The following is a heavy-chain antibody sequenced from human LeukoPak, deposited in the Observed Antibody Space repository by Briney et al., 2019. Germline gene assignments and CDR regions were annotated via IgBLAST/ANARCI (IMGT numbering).Heavy chain of an antibody. CDR1: GYSFTSYW. D-gene: IGHD3-22*01. CDR3: ARRVGYYDSSGYYYVGDYFDY. Sequence: GESLKISCKGSGYSFTSYWIGWVRQMPGKGLEWMGIIYPGDSDTRYSPSFQGQVTISADKSISTAYLQWSSLKASDTAMYYCARRVGYYDSSGYYYVGDYFDYWGQGTLVTVSS. V-gene: IGHV5-51*01. CDR2: IYPGDSDT. J-gene: IGHJ4*02.